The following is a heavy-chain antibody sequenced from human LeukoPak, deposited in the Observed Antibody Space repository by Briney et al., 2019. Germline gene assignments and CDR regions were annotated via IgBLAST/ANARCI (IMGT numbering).Heavy chain of an antibody. CDR3: ARDGLAAATLHWCFDL. V-gene: IGHV3-7*01. D-gene: IGHD2-15*01. CDR2: IIQDGSEK. J-gene: IGHJ2*01. CDR1: GFTFSSYW. Sequence: PGGSLRLSCEASGFTFSSYWMGWVRQAPGKGLEWVANIIQDGSEKYYVDSVKGRFTISRDNARNSLYLQMNSLRAEDTAVCYCARDGLAAATLHWCFDLWGRGTLVTVSS.